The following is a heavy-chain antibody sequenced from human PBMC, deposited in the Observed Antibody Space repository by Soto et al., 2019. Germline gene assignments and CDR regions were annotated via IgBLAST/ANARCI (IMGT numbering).Heavy chain of an antibody. CDR3: ARGTYSSGWTYFDY. J-gene: IGHJ4*02. CDR1: GGTFSSYA. D-gene: IGHD6-19*01. V-gene: IGHV1-69*01. CDR2: IIPIFGTA. Sequence: QVQLVQSGAEVKKPGSSVKVSCKASGGTFSSYAISWVRQAPGQGLEWMGGIIPIFGTANYAQKFQGRVTITADESTSTAYMELSSLRSEDTAVYYCARGTYSSGWTYFDYWGQGTLLTVSS.